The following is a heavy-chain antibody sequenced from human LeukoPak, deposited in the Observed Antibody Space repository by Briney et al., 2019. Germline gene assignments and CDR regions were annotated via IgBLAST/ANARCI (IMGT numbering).Heavy chain of an antibody. CDR1: GFSFSSYS. D-gene: IGHD5-12*01. CDR3: AKDRGPYSGYDSFFDF. Sequence: QSGGSLRLSCAASGFSFSSYSMNWVRQAPGKGLEWVSYISSRSSTIYYVDSVKGRFTISRDNAKNSLYLQMNSLRAEDTAVYYCAKDRGPYSGYDSFFDFWGQGTLVTVSS. CDR2: ISSRSSTI. V-gene: IGHV3-48*01. J-gene: IGHJ4*02.